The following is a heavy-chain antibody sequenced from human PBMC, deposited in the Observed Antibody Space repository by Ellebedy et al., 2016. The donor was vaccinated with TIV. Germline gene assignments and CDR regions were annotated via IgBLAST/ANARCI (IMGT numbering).Heavy chain of an antibody. Sequence: GESLKISCAASGFTFSSYAMSWVRQAPGKGLEWVSAISGSGGSTYYADSVKGRFTISRDNSKNTLYLQMNSLRAEDTAVYYCAKFTIFGSAWGQGTLVTVSS. J-gene: IGHJ5*02. CDR1: GFTFSSYA. CDR3: AKFTIFGSA. CDR2: ISGSGGST. D-gene: IGHD3-3*01. V-gene: IGHV3-23*01.